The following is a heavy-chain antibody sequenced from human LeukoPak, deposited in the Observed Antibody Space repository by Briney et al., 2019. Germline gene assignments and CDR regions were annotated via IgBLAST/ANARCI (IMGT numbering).Heavy chain of an antibody. CDR2: ISYDGSNK. Sequence: GGSLRLSCAASGFTFSSYGMHWVRPAPGKGLEWVAVISYDGSNKYYADSVTGRFTISRDNSKNTLYLQMDSLRAEDTAVYYCARASGSYYLDGMDVWGEGTTVTVSS. D-gene: IGHD3-10*01. CDR3: ARASGSYYLDGMDV. J-gene: IGHJ6*04. CDR1: GFTFSSYG. V-gene: IGHV3-30*03.